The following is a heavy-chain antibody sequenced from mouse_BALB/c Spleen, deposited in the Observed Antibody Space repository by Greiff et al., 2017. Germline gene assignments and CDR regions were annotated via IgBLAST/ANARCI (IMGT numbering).Heavy chain of an antibody. V-gene: IGHV5-12-2*01. Sequence: EVKVEESGGGLVQPGGSLKLSCAASGFTFSSYTMSWVRQTPEKRLEWVAYISNGGGSTYYPDTVKGRFTISRDNAKNTLYLQMSSLKSEDTAMYYCARGGYYGSSPSWFAYWGQGTLVTVSA. CDR3: ARGGYYGSSPSWFAY. CDR2: ISNGGGST. D-gene: IGHD1-1*01. J-gene: IGHJ3*01. CDR1: GFTFSSYT.